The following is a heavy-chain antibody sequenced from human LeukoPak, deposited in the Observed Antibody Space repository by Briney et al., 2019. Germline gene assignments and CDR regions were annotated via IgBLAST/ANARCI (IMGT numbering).Heavy chain of an antibody. CDR3: ARDRGPYDILTGYHVGDGMDV. CDR1: GYTFTSYG. J-gene: IGHJ6*02. V-gene: IGHV1-18*01. CDR2: ISAYNGNT. Sequence: ASVKVSCKASGYTFTSYGISWVRQAPGQGLERMGWISAYNGNTNYAQKLQGRVTMTTDTSTSTAYMELRSLRSDDTAVYYCARDRGPYDILTGYHVGDGMDVWGQGTTVTVSS. D-gene: IGHD3-9*01.